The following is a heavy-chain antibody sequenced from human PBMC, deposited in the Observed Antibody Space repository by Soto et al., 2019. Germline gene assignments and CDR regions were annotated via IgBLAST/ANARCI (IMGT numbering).Heavy chain of an antibody. CDR1: GFTISGCS. CDR2: ITIRTGNI. CDR3: VRDRDLDRDMVHADL. Sequence: GGSLRLSCEASGFTISGCSMNWVRQAPGKGLKWLAYITIRTGNIVYADSVRGRFTISADNAENSVFLQMNSLRDEDTAVYFCVRDRDLDRDMVHADLWGQGTLVTVSS. J-gene: IGHJ4*01. D-gene: IGHD5-18*01. V-gene: IGHV3-48*02.